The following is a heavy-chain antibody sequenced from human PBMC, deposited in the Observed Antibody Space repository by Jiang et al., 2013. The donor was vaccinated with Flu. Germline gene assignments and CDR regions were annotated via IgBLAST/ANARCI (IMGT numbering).Heavy chain of an antibody. V-gene: IGHV4-59*12. CDR2: LLHGSS. Sequence: CTVSGGSINNYYGSWIRQSPREGTGVDWIYLLHGSSNXNPSLKSRVTISVDTSKNQFSLKLKSVTAADTAVYYCARLGDLRAGSRGMDVWGQGTAVTVS. J-gene: IGHJ6*02. CDR3: ARLGDLRAGSRGMDV. CDR1: GGSINNYY. D-gene: IGHD2-21*02.